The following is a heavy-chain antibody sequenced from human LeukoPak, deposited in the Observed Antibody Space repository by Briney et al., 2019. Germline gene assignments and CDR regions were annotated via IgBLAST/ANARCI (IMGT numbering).Heavy chain of an antibody. Sequence: PSETLSLTCTVSGGSISSYYWSWIRQPPGKGLEWIGYIYYSGSTNYNPSLKSRVTISVDTSKNQFSLKLSSVTAADTAVYYCAREGPYGSGSFFDPWGQGTLVTVS. V-gene: IGHV4-59*01. D-gene: IGHD3-10*01. J-gene: IGHJ5*02. CDR2: IYYSGST. CDR1: GGSISSYY. CDR3: AREGPYGSGSFFDP.